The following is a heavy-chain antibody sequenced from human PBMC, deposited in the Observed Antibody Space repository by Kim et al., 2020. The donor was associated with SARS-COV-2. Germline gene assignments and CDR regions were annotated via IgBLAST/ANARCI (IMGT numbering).Heavy chain of an antibody. Sequence: GGSLRLSCAASGFTFSSYAMSWVRQAPGEGLQCVSTITNSGGSTYYADSVKGRFTISRDNSENTLFLQMNSLRAEDTAVYYCALRGYFDTNYFDFWGQGTLVTVSS. J-gene: IGHJ4*02. CDR2: ITNSGGST. D-gene: IGHD3-22*01. V-gene: IGHV3-23*01. CDR3: ALRGYFDTNYFDF. CDR1: GFTFSSYA.